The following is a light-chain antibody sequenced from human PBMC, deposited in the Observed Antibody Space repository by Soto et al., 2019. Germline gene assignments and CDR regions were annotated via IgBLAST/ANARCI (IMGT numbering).Light chain of an antibody. CDR2: EVS. CDR1: QSLLHITGETF. CDR3: MQSTQLPPT. V-gene: IGKV2D-29*02. Sequence: DVVMTHTPLSLSVAPGQPASIYCKSGQSLLHITGETFLFWYLQKPGQSPQLLIYEVSTRVSGVPDRFSGSGSGTDFTLEISRVETDDVGIYYCMQSTQLPPTFGQGTRLEIK. J-gene: IGKJ5*01.